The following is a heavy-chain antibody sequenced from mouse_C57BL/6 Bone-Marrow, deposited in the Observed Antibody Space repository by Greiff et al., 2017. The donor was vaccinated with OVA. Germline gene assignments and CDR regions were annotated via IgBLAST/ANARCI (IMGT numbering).Heavy chain of an antibody. CDR3: ARWYYGSSYAMDY. V-gene: IGHV1-81*01. J-gene: IGHJ4*01. D-gene: IGHD1-1*01. CDR1: GYTFTSYG. CDR2: IYPRSGNT. Sequence: VQGVESGAELARPGASVKLSCKASGYTFTSYGISWVKQRTGQGLEWIGEIYPRSGNTYYNEKFKGKATLTADKSSSTAYMELRSLTSEDTAVYFCARWYYGSSYAMDYWGQGTSVTVSS.